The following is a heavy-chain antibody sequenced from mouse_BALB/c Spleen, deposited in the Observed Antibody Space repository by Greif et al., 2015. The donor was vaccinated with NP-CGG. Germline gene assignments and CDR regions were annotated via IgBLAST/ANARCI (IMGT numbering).Heavy chain of an antibody. CDR3: ARWDYGFAD. CDR2: IDPANGNT. J-gene: IGHJ3*01. D-gene: IGHD1-1*01. Sequence: EVMLVESGAELVKPGASVKLSCTASGFNIKDTYMHWVKQRPEQGLEWIGRIDPANGNTTYDPKFQGKATITADTSSNSAYLQVSSLTAEDTAVYDCARWDYGFADWGQGTLVTVSA. V-gene: IGHV14-3*02. CDR1: GFNIKDTY.